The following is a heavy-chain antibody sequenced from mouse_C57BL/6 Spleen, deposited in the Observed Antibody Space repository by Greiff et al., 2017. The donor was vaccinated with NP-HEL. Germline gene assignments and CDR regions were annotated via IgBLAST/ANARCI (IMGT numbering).Heavy chain of an antibody. V-gene: IGHV5-17*01. D-gene: IGHD2-14*01. J-gene: IGHJ1*03. CDR3: ARVRRYWYFDV. Sequence: EVQGVESGGGLVKPGGSLKLSCAASGFTFSDYGMHWVRQAPEKGLEWVAYISSGSSTIYYADTVKGRFTISRDNAKNTLFLQMTSLRSEDTAMYYCARVRRYWYFDVWGTGTTVTVSS. CDR1: GFTFSDYG. CDR2: ISSGSSTI.